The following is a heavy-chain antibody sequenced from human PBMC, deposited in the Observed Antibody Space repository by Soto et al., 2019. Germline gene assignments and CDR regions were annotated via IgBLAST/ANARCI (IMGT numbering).Heavy chain of an antibody. V-gene: IGHV3-15*01. D-gene: IGHD2-21*01. J-gene: IGHJ3*02. CDR2: IKSKTDGGTT. CDR3: TINGGSIVVVAFDI. CDR1: GFTFSNAW. Sequence: GGSLRLSCAASGFTFSNAWMSWVRQAPGKGLEWVGRIKSKTDGGTTDYAAPVKGRFTISRDDSKNTLYLQMNSLKTEDTAVYYFTINGGSIVVVAFDIWGQGTMVTVSS.